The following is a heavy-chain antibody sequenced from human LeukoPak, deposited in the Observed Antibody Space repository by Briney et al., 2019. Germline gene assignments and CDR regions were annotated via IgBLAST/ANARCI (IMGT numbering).Heavy chain of an antibody. CDR1: GGSISSSSYY. J-gene: IGHJ5*02. V-gene: IGHV4-39*07. D-gene: IGHD6-13*01. CDR2: IYYSGST. Sequence: SETLSLTCTVSGGSISSSSYYWGWIRQPPGTGLEWIGSIYYSGSTYYNPSLKSRVTISVDTSKNQFSLKLSSVTAADTAVYYCARDRTPAAGRRFDPWGQGTLVTVSS. CDR3: ARDRTPAAGRRFDP.